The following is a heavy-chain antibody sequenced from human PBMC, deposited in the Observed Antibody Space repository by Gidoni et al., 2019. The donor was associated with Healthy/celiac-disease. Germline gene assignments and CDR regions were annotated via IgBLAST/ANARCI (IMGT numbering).Heavy chain of an antibody. Sequence: LEWIGYIYYSGSTNYNPSLKSRVTISVDTSKNQFSLKLSSVTAADTAVYYCARYYYDSSGRYYFDYWGQGTLVTVSS. CDR2: IYYSGST. V-gene: IGHV4-59*08. D-gene: IGHD3-22*01. CDR3: ARYYYDSSGRYYFDY. J-gene: IGHJ4*02.